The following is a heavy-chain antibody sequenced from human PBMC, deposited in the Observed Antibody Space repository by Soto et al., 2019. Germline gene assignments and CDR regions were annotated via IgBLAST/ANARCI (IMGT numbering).Heavy chain of an antibody. D-gene: IGHD2-21*02. CDR1: NESISRSSYD. Sequence: PSGTLSLTCIDSNESISRSSYDRSWLSHSPGKGVEWIGRIYYLGPSDYNTSFKSRVSVSIDKSNNHFSLKLMFVTATDITTYYCARQRRTLVTQAYFDPWGQGALVTVAS. J-gene: IGHJ5*02. CDR3: ARQRRTLVTQAYFDP. V-gene: IGHV4-39*01. CDR2: IYYLGPS.